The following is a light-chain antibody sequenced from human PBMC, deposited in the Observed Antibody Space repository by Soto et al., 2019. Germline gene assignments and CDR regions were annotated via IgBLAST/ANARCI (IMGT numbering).Light chain of an antibody. V-gene: IGLV2-14*01. Sequence: QSVLTQPASVSGSPGQSITISCTGTSSDVGGYNYVSWYQQHPGKAPKLMIYDVSNRPSGGSNRFSGSKSGNTASLTISGLQAEDEADYYCSSYTRSSTLEVLGTGTKLTVL. CDR3: SSYTRSSTLEV. J-gene: IGLJ1*01. CDR2: DVS. CDR1: SSDVGGYNY.